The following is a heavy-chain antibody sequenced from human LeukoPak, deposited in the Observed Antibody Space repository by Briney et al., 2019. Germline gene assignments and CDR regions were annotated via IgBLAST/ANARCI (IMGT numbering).Heavy chain of an antibody. D-gene: IGHD3-22*01. CDR1: GFTFDDYA. V-gene: IGHV3-9*03. CDR3: AKAVTDYYDSSGYFDY. CDR2: ISWNSGSI. J-gene: IGHJ4*02. Sequence: PGGSLRLSCAASGFTFDDYAMHWVRQAPGKGLEWVSGISWNSGSIGYADSVKGRFTISRDNAKNSLYLQMNSLRAEDMALYYCAKAVTDYYDSSGYFDYWGQGTLVTVSS.